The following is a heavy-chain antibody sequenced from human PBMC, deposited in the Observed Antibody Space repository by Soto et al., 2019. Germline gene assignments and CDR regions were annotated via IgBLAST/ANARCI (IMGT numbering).Heavy chain of an antibody. V-gene: IGHV3-15*01. CDR3: IRDPYGST. Sequence: PGGSLRLSCSASGFTVSTAWMTWVRQAPGRGLEWVARIKTTSDGGTIHYAAPVKGRFTISRDDSKDTLFLQMNSLKIEDTALYYCIRDPYGSTWGQGTLVTVSS. J-gene: IGHJ5*02. CDR1: GFTVSTAW. CDR2: IKTTSDGGTI. D-gene: IGHD3-10*01.